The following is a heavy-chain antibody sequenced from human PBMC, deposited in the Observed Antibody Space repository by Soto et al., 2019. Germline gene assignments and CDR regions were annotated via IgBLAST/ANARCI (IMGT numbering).Heavy chain of an antibody. J-gene: IGHJ5*02. CDR1: GYTFTSYA. V-gene: IGHV1-3*01. Sequence: WASVKVSCKASGYTFTSYAMHWVRQAPGQRLEWMGWINAGNGNTKYSQKFQGRVTITRDTSASTAYMELSSLRSEDTAVYYCARDRSYVAARPGWFDPWGQGTLVTVSS. CDR3: ARDRSYVAARPGWFDP. CDR2: INAGNGNT. D-gene: IGHD6-6*01.